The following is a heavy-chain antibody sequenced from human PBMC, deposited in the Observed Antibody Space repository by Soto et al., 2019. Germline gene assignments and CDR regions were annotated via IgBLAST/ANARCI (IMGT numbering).Heavy chain of an antibody. CDR1: GFTFSSYW. V-gene: IGHV3-7*03. Sequence: PGGSLRLSCAASGFTFSSYWMSWVRQAPGKGLEWVANIKQDGSEKYYVDSVKGRFTISRDNAKNSLYLQMNSLRAEDTAVYYCARDYDFWSGYIQVDGMDVWGQGTTVTVSS. D-gene: IGHD3-3*01. J-gene: IGHJ6*02. CDR3: ARDYDFWSGYIQVDGMDV. CDR2: IKQDGSEK.